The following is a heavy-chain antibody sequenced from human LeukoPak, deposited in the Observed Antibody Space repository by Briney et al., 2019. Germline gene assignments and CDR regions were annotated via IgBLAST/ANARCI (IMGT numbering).Heavy chain of an antibody. CDR1: GYTFTSYA. Sequence: ASVKVSCKTSGYTFTSYAMHWVRQAPGQRLEWMGWINAGNGNTKYSQKFQGRVTITRDTSASTAYMELSSLRSEDTAVYYCARPSRWLQYLYFDYWGQGTLVTVSS. V-gene: IGHV1-3*01. J-gene: IGHJ4*02. CDR2: INAGNGNT. CDR3: ARPSRWLQYLYFDY. D-gene: IGHD5-24*01.